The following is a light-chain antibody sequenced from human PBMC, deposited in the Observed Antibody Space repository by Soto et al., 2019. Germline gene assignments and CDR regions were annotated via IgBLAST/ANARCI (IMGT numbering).Light chain of an antibody. Sequence: EIVMTQSPATLSMSPGERVTLSCGASQSIGTNVAWYQQKPGQAPRLLFYGAYNRATGIPARFSGSGSGTEFTLTVSSLQSEDFALYFCQQYNDWHPLTFGGGTKVEIK. CDR2: GAY. J-gene: IGKJ4*01. CDR1: QSIGTN. V-gene: IGKV3-15*01. CDR3: QQYNDWHPLT.